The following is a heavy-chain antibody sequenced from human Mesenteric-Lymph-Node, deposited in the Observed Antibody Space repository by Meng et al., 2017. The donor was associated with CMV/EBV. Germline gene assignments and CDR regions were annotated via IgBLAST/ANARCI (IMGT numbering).Heavy chain of an antibody. D-gene: IGHD2-15*01. J-gene: IGHJ4*02. CDR2: ISPDGANK. CDR3: ARERMVGAVLEAPH. CDR1: GFTFSSYA. V-gene: IGHV3-30-3*01. Sequence: GESLKISCAASGFTFSSYAFHWVRQAPGKGLQWVAVISPDGANKWYTDSVKGRFTISRDNSKTPLVLQMSNLRPDDTGVYYCARERMVGAVLEAPHWGRGTLVTVSS.